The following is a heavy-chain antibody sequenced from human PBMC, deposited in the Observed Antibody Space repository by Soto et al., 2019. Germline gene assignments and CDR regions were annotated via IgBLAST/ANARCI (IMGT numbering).Heavy chain of an antibody. V-gene: IGHV3-23*01. CDR1: GFTFSSYA. D-gene: IGHD3-16*01. CDR3: ARDIHEINVQKSWYFDL. J-gene: IGHJ2*01. CDR2: ISGSGCST. Sequence: GGSLRLSCAASGFTFSSYAMSWVRQAPGKGLEWVSAISGSGCSTYYADSVKGRFTISRDNSKNTLYLQMNSLRAEDTAVYYCARDIHEINVQKSWYFDLWGRGTLVTVSS.